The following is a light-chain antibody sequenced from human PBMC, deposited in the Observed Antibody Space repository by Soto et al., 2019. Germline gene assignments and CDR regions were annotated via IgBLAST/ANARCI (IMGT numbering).Light chain of an antibody. Sequence: QSVLTQPASVSGSPGQSITISCTGTNSDVGGYNYVSWYQQHPGKVPKLMIYDVSNRPSGVSNRFSGSKSGNTASLTISGLQAEDEADYYCSSYTSSNTVGVFGGGTKLTV. CDR3: SSYTSSNTVGV. V-gene: IGLV2-14*01. CDR1: NSDVGGYNY. CDR2: DVS. J-gene: IGLJ2*01.